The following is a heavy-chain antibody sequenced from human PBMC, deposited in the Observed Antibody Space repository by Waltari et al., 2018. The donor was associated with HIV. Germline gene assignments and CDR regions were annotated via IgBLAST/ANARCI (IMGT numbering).Heavy chain of an antibody. D-gene: IGHD3-10*01. CDR2: LDYSGAT. V-gene: IGHV4-39*01. CDR1: DGSTRSVSYY. Sequence: QLQLEESGPGLVKPSATLSLTCSVSDGSTRSVSYYWGWVRHPPGKGLDWIGSLDYSGATYYNASLKSRLTISVDTYKKQVSLKLNSVTASDTAIYNWARHPLELLGDYWSQGTRVAVSS. CDR3: ARHPLELLGDY. J-gene: IGHJ4*02.